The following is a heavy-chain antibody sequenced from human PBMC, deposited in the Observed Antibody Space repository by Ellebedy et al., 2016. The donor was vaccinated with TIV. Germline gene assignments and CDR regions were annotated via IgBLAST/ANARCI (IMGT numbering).Heavy chain of an antibody. CDR2: IIPIFGTA. V-gene: IGHV1-69*13. Sequence: AASVKVSCKASGGTFSSYDISWVRQAPGQGLEWMGGIIPIFGTANYAQKFQGRVTITADESTSTAYMELSSLRYEDTAVYYCARDYYCSSTSCYIAGWFDPWGQGTLVTVSS. CDR1: GGTFSSYD. J-gene: IGHJ5*02. CDR3: ARDYYCSSTSCYIAGWFDP. D-gene: IGHD2-2*02.